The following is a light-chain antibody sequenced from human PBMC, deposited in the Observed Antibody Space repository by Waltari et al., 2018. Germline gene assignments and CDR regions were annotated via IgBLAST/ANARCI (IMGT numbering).Light chain of an antibody. CDR2: AAS. Sequence: DIQMTPSPSSLSASVGDRVTITCQASQGISSWLALYQQKPGKAPQLLIYAASSLQSGVPSRFSGSGSGTDFTLTISSLQPEDFATYYCQQANSFPPTFGGGTKVEIK. V-gene: IGKV1D-12*01. CDR1: QGISSW. J-gene: IGKJ4*01. CDR3: QQANSFPPT.